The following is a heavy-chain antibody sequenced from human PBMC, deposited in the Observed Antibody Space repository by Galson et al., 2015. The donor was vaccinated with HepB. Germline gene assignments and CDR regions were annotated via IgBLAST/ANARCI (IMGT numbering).Heavy chain of an antibody. Sequence: SLRLSCAASGFTFSSYGMHWVRQAPGKGLEWVAVISYDGSNKYYADSVKGRFTISRDNSKNTLYLQMNSLRAEDTAVYYCAKDPRYCSSTSCAPSYYYYGMDVWGQGTTVTVSS. V-gene: IGHV3-30*18. D-gene: IGHD2-2*01. CDR3: AKDPRYCSSTSCAPSYYYYGMDV. J-gene: IGHJ6*02. CDR2: ISYDGSNK. CDR1: GFTFSSYG.